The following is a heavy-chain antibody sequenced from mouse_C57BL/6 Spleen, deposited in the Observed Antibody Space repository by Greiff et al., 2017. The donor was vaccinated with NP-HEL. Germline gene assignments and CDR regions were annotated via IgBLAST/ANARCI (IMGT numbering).Heavy chain of an antibody. V-gene: IGHV5-4*01. Sequence: EVKLVESGGGLVKPGGSLKLSCAASGFTFSSYAMSWVRQTPEKRLEWVATISDGGSYTYYPDNVKGRFTISRDNAKNNLYLQMSHLKSEDTAMYYGARDLYYYGSSYGGAMDYWGQGTSVTVSS. CDR3: ARDLYYYGSSYGGAMDY. CDR1: GFTFSSYA. J-gene: IGHJ4*01. D-gene: IGHD1-1*01. CDR2: ISDGGSYT.